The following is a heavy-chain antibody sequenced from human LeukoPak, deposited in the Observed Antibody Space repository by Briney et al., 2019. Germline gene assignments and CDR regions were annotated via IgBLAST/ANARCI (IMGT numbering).Heavy chain of an antibody. D-gene: IGHD3-22*01. CDR3: ARCITMIVVVIATRLGYYFDY. CDR1: GFTFSSYS. J-gene: IGHJ4*02. CDR2: ISSSSYI. V-gene: IGHV3-21*01. Sequence: GSLRLSCAASGFTFSSYSMNWVRQAPGKGLEWVSSISSSSYIYYADSVKGRFTISRDNAKNSLYLQMNSLRAEDTAVYYCARCITMIVVVIATRLGYYFDYWGQGTLVTVSS.